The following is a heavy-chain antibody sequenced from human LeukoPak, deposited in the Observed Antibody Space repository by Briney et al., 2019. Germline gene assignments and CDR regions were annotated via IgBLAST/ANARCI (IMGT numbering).Heavy chain of an antibody. CDR1: GFTFSSYA. D-gene: IGHD3-3*01. Sequence: GGSLRLSCAASGFTFSSYAMSWVRQAPGKGLEWVSAISGGSADYADSVKGRFSISIDNSTNTLYLQMNSLRAEDTAVYYCAKDRSSRYDFWSGSFSHYYYYYMDVWGKGTTVTVSS. V-gene: IGHV3-23*01. J-gene: IGHJ6*03. CDR2: ISGGSA. CDR3: AKDRSSRYDFWSGSFSHYYYYYMDV.